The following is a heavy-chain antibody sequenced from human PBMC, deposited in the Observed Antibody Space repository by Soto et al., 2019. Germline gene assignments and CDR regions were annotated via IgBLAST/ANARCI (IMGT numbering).Heavy chain of an antibody. CDR3: ARGGTDIVDSRDEWFDP. J-gene: IGHJ5*02. D-gene: IGHD2-15*01. Sequence: SETLSLTFTVSGGSISSGDYYWSWIRQPPGKGLEWIGYIYYSGSTYYNPSLKSRVTISVDTSKNQFSLKLSSVTAADTAVYYCARGGTDIVDSRDEWFDPFGPRNLVTVSS. V-gene: IGHV4-30-4*01. CDR2: IYYSGST. CDR1: GGSISSGDYY.